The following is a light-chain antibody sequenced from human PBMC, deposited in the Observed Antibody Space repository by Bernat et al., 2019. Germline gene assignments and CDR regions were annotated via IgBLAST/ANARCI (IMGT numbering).Light chain of an antibody. CDR2: DVT. V-gene: IGLV2-14*03. CDR3: VSYTTSSTFV. Sequence: QSALTQPASVSGSPGQSITISCTGTSSDVGAYNYVSWFQQHPDKAPKLMLYDVTTRPSGVSYRFSGSKSGNTASLTISGLQAEDEADYYCVSYTTSSTFVFGTGTKVTVL. J-gene: IGLJ1*01. CDR1: SSDVGAYNY.